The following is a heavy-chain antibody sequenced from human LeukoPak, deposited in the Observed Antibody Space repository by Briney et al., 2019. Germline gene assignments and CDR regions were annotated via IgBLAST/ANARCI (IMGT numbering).Heavy chain of an antibody. CDR2: IYYSGST. J-gene: IGHJ5*02. CDR3: ARHPSIYYEVSWFDP. Sequence: SETLSLTCTVSGGSISSSSYYWGWIRQPPGKGLEWIGRIYYSGSTYYNPSLKSRVTISVDTSKNQFSLKLSSVTAADTAVYYCARHPSIYYEVSWFDPWGQGTLVTVSS. V-gene: IGHV4-39*01. CDR1: GGSISSSSYY. D-gene: IGHD3-22*01.